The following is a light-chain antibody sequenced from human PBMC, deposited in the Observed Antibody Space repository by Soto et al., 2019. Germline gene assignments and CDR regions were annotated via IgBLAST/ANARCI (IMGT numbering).Light chain of an antibody. J-gene: IGKJ4*01. V-gene: IGKV1-9*01. CDR1: QDIAIY. CDR2: AAS. Sequence: IELNQSPSTPSATVGDKVTIACRASQDIAIYLAWYQQKPGEAPKLLIYAASTLYGGVPSRFSGSGSGTGFALTIAVLESEEFATYDCRQLRMYSWAFGGGTKVDIK. CDR3: RQLRMYSWA.